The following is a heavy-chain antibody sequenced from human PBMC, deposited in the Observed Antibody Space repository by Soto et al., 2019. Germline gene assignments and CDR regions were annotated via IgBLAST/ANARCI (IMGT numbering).Heavy chain of an antibody. CDR3: ARRISTANDAFDV. J-gene: IGHJ3*01. V-gene: IGHV5-51*01. D-gene: IGHD2-21*02. CDR2: IYLGDSVV. CDR1: EYSFTNYW. Sequence: GESLKISCKAFEYSFTNYWIGWVRQMPGKGLEWMGIIYLGDSVVRYGPSFQGQVTISADKSISTAYLQWSSLKASDTAMYYCARRISTANDAFDVWGQGTMVTVSS.